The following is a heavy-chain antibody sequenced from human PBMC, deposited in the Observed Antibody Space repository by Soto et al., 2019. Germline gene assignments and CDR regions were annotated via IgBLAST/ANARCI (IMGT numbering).Heavy chain of an antibody. CDR3: ARGRVSATNWFDP. CDR1: GGSISSGDYY. D-gene: IGHD6-19*01. CDR2: IYYSGST. Sequence: QVQLQESGPGLVKPSQTLSLTCTVSGGSISSGDYYWSWIRQPPGKGLEWIGYIYYSGSTYYNPSLKSRDTISVDTSKNQFSLKLSSVTAADTAVYYCARGRVSATNWFDPWGQGTLVTVSS. V-gene: IGHV4-30-4*01. J-gene: IGHJ5*02.